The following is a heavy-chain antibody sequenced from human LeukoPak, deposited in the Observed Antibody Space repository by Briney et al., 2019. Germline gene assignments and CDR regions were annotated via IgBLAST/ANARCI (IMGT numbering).Heavy chain of an antibody. D-gene: IGHD1-26*01. CDR3: AKEVGATLAFFDY. V-gene: IGHV3-23*01. CDR1: GFTFSSYA. J-gene: IGHJ4*02. CDR2: ISGSGGST. Sequence: GGSLRLSCAASGFTFSSYAMSWVRQAPGKGLEWVSAISGSGGSTYYADSVKSRFTISRDNSKSTLYLQMNSLRAEDTAVYYCAKEVGATLAFFDYWGQGTLVTVSS.